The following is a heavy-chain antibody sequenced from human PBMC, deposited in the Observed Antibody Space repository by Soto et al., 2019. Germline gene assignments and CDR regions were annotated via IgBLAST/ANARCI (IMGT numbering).Heavy chain of an antibody. D-gene: IGHD3-9*01. CDR2: ISAYNGNT. J-gene: IGHJ6*02. CDR1: GYTFTSYG. V-gene: IGHV1-18*04. Sequence: ASVKVSCKASGYTFTSYGISWVRQAPGQGLEWMGWISAYNGNTNYAQKLQGRVTMTTDTSTSTAYMERRSLRSDDTAVYYCARGYYDILTAFGDYYYYGMDVWGQGTTVTVSS. CDR3: ARGYYDILTAFGDYYYYGMDV.